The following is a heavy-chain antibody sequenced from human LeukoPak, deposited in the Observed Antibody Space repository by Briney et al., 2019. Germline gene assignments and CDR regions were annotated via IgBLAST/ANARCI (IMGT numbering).Heavy chain of an antibody. D-gene: IGHD3-3*01. Sequence: PSETLSLTCTVSGGSITSDYWSWIRQPPGKGREGMGYFYYSGSTSYNPSLKSRVTISVDTSRNQFSLKLSSVTAADTAVYYCARTPSSFTIFGVGERAYWFDPWGQGTLVTVSS. CDR1: GGSITSDY. V-gene: IGHV4-59*01. CDR2: FYYSGST. J-gene: IGHJ5*02. CDR3: ARTPSSFTIFGVGERAYWFDP.